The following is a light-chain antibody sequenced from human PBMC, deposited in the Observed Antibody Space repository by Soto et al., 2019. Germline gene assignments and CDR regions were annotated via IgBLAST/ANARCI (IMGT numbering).Light chain of an antibody. CDR1: QSVSNSY. J-gene: IGKJ1*01. CDR2: GAS. Sequence: EIVLTQSPGTLSLSPGERATLSCRASQSVSNSYLAWYQQKPGQAPRLLIYGASSRATGIPDRFSGSGSGTDFTLTISRLEPEDVGVYYCQQYGSSQSFGQGTKVEIK. V-gene: IGKV3-20*01. CDR3: QQYGSSQS.